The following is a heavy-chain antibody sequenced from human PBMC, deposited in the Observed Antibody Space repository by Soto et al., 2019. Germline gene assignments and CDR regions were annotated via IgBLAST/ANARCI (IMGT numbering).Heavy chain of an antibody. CDR3: AKDPGQQLVPRYFDY. CDR2: ISGSGGST. V-gene: IGHV3-23*01. D-gene: IGHD6-13*01. J-gene: IGHJ4*02. CDR1: GFPFSSYS. Sequence: PGGSLRLSCSASGFPFSSYSMSWVRTAPVKGLEWVSAISGSGGSTYYADSVKGRFTISRDNSKNTLYLQMNSLRAEDTAVYYCAKDPGQQLVPRYFDYWGQGTLVTVSS.